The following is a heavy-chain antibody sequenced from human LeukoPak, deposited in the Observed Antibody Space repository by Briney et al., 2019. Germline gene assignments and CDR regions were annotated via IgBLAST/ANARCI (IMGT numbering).Heavy chain of an antibody. CDR1: GGSISSYY. CDR3: ARSKKLAAAGTFSTYVVEDYYYYYMDV. CDR2: IYYSGSN. J-gene: IGHJ6*03. V-gene: IGHV4-59*08. D-gene: IGHD6-13*01. Sequence: SETRSLTCTVSGGSISSYYWSWIRQPPGKGLEWIGYIYYSGSNNYNPSLKSRVTISVDTSKNQFSLKLSSVTAADTAVYYCARSKKLAAAGTFSTYVVEDYYYYYMDVWGKGTTVTVSS.